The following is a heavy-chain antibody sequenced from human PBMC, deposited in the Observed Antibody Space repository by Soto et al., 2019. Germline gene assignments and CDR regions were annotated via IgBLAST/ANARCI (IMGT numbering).Heavy chain of an antibody. J-gene: IGHJ6*02. CDR1: GDSVSSNSGA. CDR2: TYYRSKWYN. V-gene: IGHV6-1*01. Sequence: SQTLSLTCAISGDSVSSNSGAWNWIRQSPPRGLGWLGRTYYRSKWYNDYAVSVQSRITINPDTSKNQFSLQLNSVTPEDTAVYYCTTHPYYDILTGIFLDVWGQGTTVTVSS. CDR3: TTHPYYDILTGIFLDV. D-gene: IGHD3-9*01.